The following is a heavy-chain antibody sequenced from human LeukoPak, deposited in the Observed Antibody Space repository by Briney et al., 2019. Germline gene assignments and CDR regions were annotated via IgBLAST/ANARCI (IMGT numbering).Heavy chain of an antibody. V-gene: IGHV1-2*06. CDR3: ARDPPKVRVQYSGYPPRVGAD. Sequence: GASVKVSCKASGYTFTGYYMHWVRQAPGQGLEWMGRINPNSGGTNYAQKFQGRVTMTRDTSISTAYMELSGLRSDDTAVYYCARDPPKVRVQYSGYPPRVGADWGQGTLVTVSS. D-gene: IGHD5-12*01. J-gene: IGHJ4*02. CDR2: INPNSGGT. CDR1: GYTFTGYY.